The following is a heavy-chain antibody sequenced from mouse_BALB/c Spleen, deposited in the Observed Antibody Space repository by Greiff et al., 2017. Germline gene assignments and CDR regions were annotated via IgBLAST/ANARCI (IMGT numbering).Heavy chain of an antibody. CDR2: IFPGDGST. D-gene: IGHD1-1*01. CDR1: GYPFTSYD. J-gene: IGHJ3*01. Sequence: QVQLQQSGAELVKPGASVKLSCKASGYPFTSYDINWVRQRPEQGLEWIGWIFPGDGSTKYNEKFKGKATLTTDKSSSTAYMQLSRLTSEDSAVYFCARSLDYYGSSYRFAYWGQGTLVTVSA. V-gene: IGHV1-85*01. CDR3: ARSLDYYGSSYRFAY.